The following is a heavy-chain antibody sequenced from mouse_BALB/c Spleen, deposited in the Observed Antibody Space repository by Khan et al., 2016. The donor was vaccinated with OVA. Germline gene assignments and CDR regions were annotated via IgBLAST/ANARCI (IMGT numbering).Heavy chain of an antibody. D-gene: IGHD2-14*01. V-gene: IGHV3-8*02. CDR2: IIYTGYT. CDR1: GDSITTGY. Sequence: EVQLQESGPSLVKPSQTLSLTCSVTGDSITTGYWNWIRKFPGNKLEYMGYIIYTGYTYYNPSLKSRLSITRHTYNNQYYLQLNSVTDEDTATYYCARSTYRYAFVYWGQGTLVTVSA. CDR3: ARSTYRYAFVY. J-gene: IGHJ3*01.